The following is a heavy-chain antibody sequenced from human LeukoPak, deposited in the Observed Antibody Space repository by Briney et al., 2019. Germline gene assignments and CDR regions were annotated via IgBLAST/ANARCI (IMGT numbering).Heavy chain of an antibody. J-gene: IGHJ4*02. V-gene: IGHV3-23*01. D-gene: IGHD2-2*01. CDR3: AKKDCSSTSCCWIDY. Sequence: PGGSLRLSCAASGFTFSSYAMSWVRQAPGKGLEWVSAISGSGGSTYYADSVKGRFTISRDNSKNTLYLQMNSLRAEDTAVYYCAKKDCSSTSCCWIDYWGQGTLVTVSS. CDR2: ISGSGGST. CDR1: GFTFSSYA.